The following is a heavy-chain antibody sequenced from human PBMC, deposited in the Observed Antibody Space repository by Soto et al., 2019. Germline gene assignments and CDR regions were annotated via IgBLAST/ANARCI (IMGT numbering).Heavy chain of an antibody. CDR2: IYYSGST. J-gene: IGHJ5*02. Sequence: SETLSLTCTVSGDSISSGDYYWSWIRQPPGKGLEWIGYIYYSGSTYYNPSLKSRVTISVDTSRNQFSLKLSSVTAADTAVYYCDRGTYPNCFHPCGPGTLVTVSS. CDR1: GDSISSGDYY. V-gene: IGHV4-30-4*01. CDR3: DRGTYPNCFHP.